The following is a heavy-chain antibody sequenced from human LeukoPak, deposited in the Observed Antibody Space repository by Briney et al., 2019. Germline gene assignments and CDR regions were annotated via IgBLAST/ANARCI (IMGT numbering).Heavy chain of an antibody. D-gene: IGHD6-13*01. V-gene: IGHV4-31*03. CDR2: IHNSGST. CDR3: ARDPSGSSPHFDY. J-gene: IGHJ4*02. Sequence: SETLSLTCTVSGGSISSGDYYWSWIRQHPGKGLEWIGYIHNSGSTSYNPSLKSRVIISVDTPKNQFSLKLSSVTAADTAVYYCARDPSGSSPHFDYWGQGTLVTVSS. CDR1: GGSISSGDYY.